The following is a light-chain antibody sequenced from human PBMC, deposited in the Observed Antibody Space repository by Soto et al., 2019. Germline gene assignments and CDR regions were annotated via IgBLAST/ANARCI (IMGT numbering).Light chain of an antibody. J-gene: IGLJ2*01. Sequence: QSVLTQPPSVSGAPRQRVTISCTGNSSNIGAGYDVHWYQQLPGTAPKLLIYYNTNRPSGVPDRFSGSKSGTSASLAITGLQPGDEADYYCQSYDSSLSGVVFGGGTKLTVL. V-gene: IGLV1-40*01. CDR2: YNT. CDR1: SSNIGAGYD. CDR3: QSYDSSLSGVV.